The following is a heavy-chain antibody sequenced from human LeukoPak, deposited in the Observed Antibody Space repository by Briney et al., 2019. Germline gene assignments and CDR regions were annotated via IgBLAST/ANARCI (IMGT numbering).Heavy chain of an antibody. V-gene: IGHV3-30*02. CDR2: IRYDGSNK. J-gene: IGHJ4*02. D-gene: IGHD3-22*01. CDR1: GFTFSSYG. Sequence: GGSLRLSCAASGFTFSSYGMHWVRQAPGKGLEWVAFIRYDGSNKYYADSVKGRFTISRDNSKNTLYLQMNSLRAEDTAVYYCAKDRKYYDSSGYYYFDYWGQGTLVTVSS. CDR3: AKDRKYYDSSGYYYFDY.